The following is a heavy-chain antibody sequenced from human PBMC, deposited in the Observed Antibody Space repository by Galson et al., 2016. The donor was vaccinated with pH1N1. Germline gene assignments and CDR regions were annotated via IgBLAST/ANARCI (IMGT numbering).Heavy chain of an antibody. V-gene: IGHV1-18*01. J-gene: IGHJ5*02. CDR3: ARLSGSRWLDP. CDR1: GYMFTSYG. CDR2: ISGYNGNT. D-gene: IGHD3-10*01. Sequence: SVKVSCKASGYMFTSYGITWVRQAPGQGLQWMGLISGYNGNTNYAQKLRGRLTMTTDTSTTTAYLELRSLRSDDTAFYYCARLSGSRWLDPWGQGILVTVSS.